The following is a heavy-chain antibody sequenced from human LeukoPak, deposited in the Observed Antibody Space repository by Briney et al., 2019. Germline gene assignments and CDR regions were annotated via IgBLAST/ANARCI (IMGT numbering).Heavy chain of an antibody. Sequence: SETLSLTCSVSGGSINRYYWSWIRQPPRKGLEWIGYIYYSGSSGSTNYTPSLKSRVTISVDTSKNQFSLKLSSVTAADTAVYYCASTGDEPYFDYWGQGTLVTVSS. CDR1: GGSINRYY. CDR2: IYYSGSSGST. D-gene: IGHD7-27*01. J-gene: IGHJ4*02. V-gene: IGHV4-59*01. CDR3: ASTGDEPYFDY.